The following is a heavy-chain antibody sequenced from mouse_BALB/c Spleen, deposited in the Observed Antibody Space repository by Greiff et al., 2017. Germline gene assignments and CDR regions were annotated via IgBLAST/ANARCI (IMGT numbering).Heavy chain of an antibody. J-gene: IGHJ4*01. V-gene: IGHV5-6-3*01. CDR3: ARDAPRYGKYYYAMDY. Sequence: EVQGVESGGGLVKPGGSLKLSCAASGFTFSSYGMSWVRQTPDKRLELVATINSNGGSTYYPDSVKGRFTISRDNAKNTLYLQMSSLKSEDTAMYYCARDAPRYGKYYYAMDYWGQGTSVTVSS. CDR1: GFTFSSYG. CDR2: INSNGGST. D-gene: IGHD2-10*02.